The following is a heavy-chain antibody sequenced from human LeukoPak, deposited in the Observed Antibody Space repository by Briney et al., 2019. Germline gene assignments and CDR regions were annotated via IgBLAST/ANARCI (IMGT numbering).Heavy chain of an antibody. J-gene: IGHJ4*02. CDR2: IYYSGST. Sequence: PSETLSLTCTVSGGSISSGGYYWSWIRQHPGKGLEWIGYIYYSGSTYYNPSLKSRVTISVDTSKNQFSLKLSSVTAADTAVYYCARDWGGQVDFWGQGTLVTVSS. D-gene: IGHD7-27*01. CDR1: GGSISSGGYY. V-gene: IGHV4-31*03. CDR3: ARDWGGQVDF.